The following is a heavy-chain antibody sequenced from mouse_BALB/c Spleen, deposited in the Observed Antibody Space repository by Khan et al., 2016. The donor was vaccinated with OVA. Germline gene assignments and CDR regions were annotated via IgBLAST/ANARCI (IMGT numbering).Heavy chain of an antibody. V-gene: IGHV5-6*01. CDR2: ISTGGSYT. J-gene: IGHJ3*01. CDR3: ARHADYYVSEGFAY. Sequence: EVELVESGGDLVKPGGSLKLSCAASGFTFSTYGMSWVRQTPDKRLEWVATISTGGSYTYYPDSVKGRFTISRDNAKNTLYLQMSSLKSEDTAMFYCARHADYYVSEGFAYGGQGTLVTVSA. D-gene: IGHD1-1*01. CDR1: GFTFSTYG.